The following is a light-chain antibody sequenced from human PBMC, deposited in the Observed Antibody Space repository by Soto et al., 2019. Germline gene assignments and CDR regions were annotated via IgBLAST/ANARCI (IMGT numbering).Light chain of an antibody. V-gene: IGLV2-14*01. CDR3: SSFTSSSPV. CDR1: SSDVGGYDY. Sequence: QSVLTQPASVSGSPGQSITISCTGTSSDVGGYDYVSWYQQHPGKAPKLMIYEVSNRPSGVSTSFSGSKSGNTASLTISGLQAEDEAYYYCSSFTSSSPVFGGGTKVTVL. J-gene: IGLJ2*01. CDR2: EVS.